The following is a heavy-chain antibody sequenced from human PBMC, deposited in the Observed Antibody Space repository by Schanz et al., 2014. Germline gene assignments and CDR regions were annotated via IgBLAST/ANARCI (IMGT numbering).Heavy chain of an antibody. CDR1: GYTFTRSG. CDR3: ARDRGHVEQLVLEWYYAMDV. D-gene: IGHD6-6*01. CDR2: IGGSDGNT. V-gene: IGHV1-18*01. Sequence: QVQLVQSGGEVKTPGASVKVSCKASGYTFTRSGISWVRQAPGQGLEWMGWIGGSDGNTNFAQKFQGSVTMTTDTSTSTVYMELRSLTSDDTAVYYCARDRGHVEQLVLEWYYAMDVWGQGTTVAVSS. J-gene: IGHJ6*02.